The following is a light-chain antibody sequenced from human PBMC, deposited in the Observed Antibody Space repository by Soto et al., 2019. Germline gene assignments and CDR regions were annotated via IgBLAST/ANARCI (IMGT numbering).Light chain of an antibody. J-gene: IGLJ1*01. CDR3: TLFTVSGTFV. CDR2: EVN. Sequence: QSALTQPPSVSGSPGQSVTISCTGTSSDVDIYNRVSWYQQPPGTAPKLIIFEVNNRPPAVPDRFSGSKSGNTASLIISGLQAEDEADYFCTLFTVSGTFVFGAGTKVTFL. CDR1: SSDVDIYNR. V-gene: IGLV2-18*01.